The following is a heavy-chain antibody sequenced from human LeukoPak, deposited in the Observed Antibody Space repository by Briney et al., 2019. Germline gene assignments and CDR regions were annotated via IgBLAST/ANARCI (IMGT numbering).Heavy chain of an antibody. J-gene: IGHJ4*02. CDR3: ATGPYSSSWVPFDY. CDR1: GYTITVYY. CDR2: INPNSGGT. V-gene: IGHV1-2*02. Sequence: ASVKVSCKASGYTITVYYMHWVRQAPGQGLEWMGWINPNSGGTHYAQKFQGRVTMTRDTSINTAYMELSRLRSDDTAVYYCATGPYSSSWVPFDYWGQGSLVTVSS. D-gene: IGHD6-13*01.